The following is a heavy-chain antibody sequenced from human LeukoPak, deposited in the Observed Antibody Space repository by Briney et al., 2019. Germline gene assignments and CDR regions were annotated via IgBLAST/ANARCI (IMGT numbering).Heavy chain of an antibody. CDR2: INPSGGST. J-gene: IGHJ4*02. CDR1: GYTFTSYY. Sequence: ASVKVSCKASGYTFTSYYMHWVRQAPGQGLEWMGIINPSGGSTSYAQKFQGRVTMTRDMSTSTVYMELSSLRSEDTAVYYCASDRVLGSGSLDNWGQGTLVTVSS. D-gene: IGHD3-10*01. V-gene: IGHV1-46*01. CDR3: ASDRVLGSGSLDN.